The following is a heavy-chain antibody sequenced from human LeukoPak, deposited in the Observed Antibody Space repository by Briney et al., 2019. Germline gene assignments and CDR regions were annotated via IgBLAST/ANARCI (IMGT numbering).Heavy chain of an antibody. V-gene: IGHV4-39*07. Sequence: SETLSLTCTVSGGSISSSSYYWGWIRQPPGKGLEWIGSIYHSGSTYYNPSLKSRVTIAVETSKNQFSLKLSSVTAADTAVYYCARGTTVTAFDYWGQGTLVTVSS. CDR2: IYHSGST. J-gene: IGHJ4*02. CDR3: ARGTTVTAFDY. CDR1: GGSISSSSYY. D-gene: IGHD4-11*01.